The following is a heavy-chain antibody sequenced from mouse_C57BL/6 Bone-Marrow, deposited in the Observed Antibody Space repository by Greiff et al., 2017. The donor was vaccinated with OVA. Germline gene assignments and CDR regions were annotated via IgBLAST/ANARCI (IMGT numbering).Heavy chain of an antibody. CDR1: GYTFTSYW. CDR2: IYPGSGST. V-gene: IGHV1-55*01. D-gene: IGHD5-1*01. CDR3: ARNLYYYAMDY. Sequence: QVQLQQPGAELVKPGASVKMSCKASGYTFTSYWITWVKPRPGQGLEWIGDIYPGSGSTNYNEKFKSKATLTVDTSSSTAYMQLSSLTSEDSAVYYCARNLYYYAMDYWGQGTSVTVSS. J-gene: IGHJ4*01.